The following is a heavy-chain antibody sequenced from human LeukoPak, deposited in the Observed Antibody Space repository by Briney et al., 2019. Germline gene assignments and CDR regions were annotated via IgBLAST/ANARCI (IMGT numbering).Heavy chain of an antibody. V-gene: IGHV3-11*05. J-gene: IGHJ5*02. Sequence: GGSLRLSCAGSGFTVSDSYVSWIRQAEGKGLEWISYISSTSSHTNYEDSVKGRFTISRDNAKRSMYLQMNSLRAEDTAVYYCARGSARWFDPWGQGTLVTVSS. CDR3: ARGSARWFDP. CDR1: GFTVSDSY. CDR2: ISSTSSHT.